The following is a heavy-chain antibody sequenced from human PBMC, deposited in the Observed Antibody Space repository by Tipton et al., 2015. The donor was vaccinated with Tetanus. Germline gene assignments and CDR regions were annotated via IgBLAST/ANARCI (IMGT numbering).Heavy chain of an antibody. J-gene: IGHJ4*02. CDR2: VSYSGRT. V-gene: IGHV4-61*08. CDR1: GGSLRSGDYS. Sequence: LRLSCTVSGGSLRSGDYSWNWIRQPPGKGLEWLAYVSYSGRTNSNYSLKSRITISQDTSKNQFSLRLTSVTAADTAVYYCVRGRGLGAYSYGFEYWGQGALVTVSS. CDR3: VRGRGLGAYSYGFEY. D-gene: IGHD5-18*01.